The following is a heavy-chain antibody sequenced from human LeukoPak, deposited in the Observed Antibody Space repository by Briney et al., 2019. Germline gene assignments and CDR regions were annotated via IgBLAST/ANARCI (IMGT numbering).Heavy chain of an antibody. Sequence: PGGSLRLSCAASGFTFSSYSMNWVRQAPGKGLEWVSSISSSSSYIYYADSVKGRFTISRDNAKNSLHLQMNSLRAEDTAVYYCARDGRRSIAARRAYWYFDLWGRGTLVTVSS. CDR3: ARDGRRSIAARRAYWYFDL. J-gene: IGHJ2*01. D-gene: IGHD6-6*01. CDR2: ISSSSSYI. V-gene: IGHV3-21*01. CDR1: GFTFSSYS.